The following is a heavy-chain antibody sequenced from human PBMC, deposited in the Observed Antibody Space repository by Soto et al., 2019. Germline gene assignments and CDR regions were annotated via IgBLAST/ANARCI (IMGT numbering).Heavy chain of an antibody. J-gene: IGHJ6*02. Sequence: GGSLRLSCAASGFTFSSYAMSWVRQAPGKGLEWVSAISGSGGSTYYADSVKGRFTISRDNSKNTLYLQMNSLRAEDTAVYYCAKVGVTTSSAYYYGMDVWGQGTTVTVSS. D-gene: IGHD4-4*01. V-gene: IGHV3-23*01. CDR1: GFTFSSYA. CDR3: AKVGVTTSSAYYYGMDV. CDR2: ISGSGGST.